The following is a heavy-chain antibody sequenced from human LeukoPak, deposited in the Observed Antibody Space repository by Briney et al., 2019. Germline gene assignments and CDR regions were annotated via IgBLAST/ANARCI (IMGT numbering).Heavy chain of an antibody. V-gene: IGHV4-31*03. Sequence: SETLSLTCTVSGGSISSGGYYWSWIRQHPGKGLEWIGYIYYSGSTYYNPSLKSRVTISVDTSKHQFSLKLSSVTAADTAVYYCARGRVTTVAINWGQGTLVTVSS. CDR3: ARGRVTTVAIN. CDR2: IYYSGST. J-gene: IGHJ4*02. D-gene: IGHD4-23*01. CDR1: GGSISSGGYY.